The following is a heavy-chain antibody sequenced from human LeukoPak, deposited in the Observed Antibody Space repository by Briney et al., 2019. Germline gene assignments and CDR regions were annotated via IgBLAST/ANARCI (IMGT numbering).Heavy chain of an antibody. CDR2: IIPIFGTA. CDR3: ARASRRDGYNQVDY. V-gene: IGHV1-69*13. J-gene: IGHJ4*02. Sequence: SVKDSCKASGGTFSSYAISWVRQAPGQGLEWMGGIIPIFGTANYAQKSQGRVTITADESTSTAYMELSSLRSEDTAVYYCARASRRDGYNQVDYWGQAALVTFSS. CDR1: GGTFSSYA. D-gene: IGHD5-24*01.